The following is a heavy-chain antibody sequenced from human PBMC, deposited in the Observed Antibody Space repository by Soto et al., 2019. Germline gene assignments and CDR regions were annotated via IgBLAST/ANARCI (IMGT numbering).Heavy chain of an antibody. J-gene: IGHJ2*01. CDR3: ASTKYDSSAYYYWYLGL. CDR1: EDTFITYA. V-gene: IGHV1-69*06. D-gene: IGHD3-22*01. CDR2: FIPIFGPA. Sequence: RASVKVSCRASEDTFITYATVWVRQAPGQGLEWSGGFIPIFGPANYAQKFQGRVTITADTSANTVYLELSSLRSEDTAVYYCASTKYDSSAYYYWYLGLWGRGALVTVSS.